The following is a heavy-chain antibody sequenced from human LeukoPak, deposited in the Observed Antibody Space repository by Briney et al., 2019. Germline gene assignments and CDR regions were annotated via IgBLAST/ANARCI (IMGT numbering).Heavy chain of an antibody. D-gene: IGHD6-19*01. CDR3: ARAVFPSYSSGWYSYYFDY. Sequence: PSETLSLTCTVSGGPISSGGYYWSWIRQHPGKGLEWIGYIYYSGSTYYNPSLKSRVTISVDTSKNQFSLKLSSVTAADTAVYYCARAVFPSYSSGWYSYYFDYWGQRTLVTVSS. V-gene: IGHV4-31*03. J-gene: IGHJ4*02. CDR1: GGPISSGGYY. CDR2: IYYSGST.